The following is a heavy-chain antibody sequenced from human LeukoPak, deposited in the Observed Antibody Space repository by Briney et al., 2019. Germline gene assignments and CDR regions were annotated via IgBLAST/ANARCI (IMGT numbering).Heavy chain of an antibody. V-gene: IGHV4-61*02. D-gene: IGHD6-19*01. CDR3: AREQTPNQWLVR. CDR2: IYTSGST. Sequence: PSETLSLTCPVSGGSISSGSYYRRWIRQPPGKGLACIARIYTSGSTHYNPSLNRLATISVDTSNNPFPLHLTSVTTAATASYYCAREQTPNQWLVRWGQGTLVTVSS. J-gene: IGHJ4*02. CDR1: GGSISSGSYY.